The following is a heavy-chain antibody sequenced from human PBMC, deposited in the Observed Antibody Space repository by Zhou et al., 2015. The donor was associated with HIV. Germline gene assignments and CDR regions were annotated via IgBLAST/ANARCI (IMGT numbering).Heavy chain of an antibody. D-gene: IGHD5-18*01. CDR2: INPSGGST. J-gene: IGHJ5*02. V-gene: IGHV1-46*01. Sequence: QVQLVQSGAEVKKPGASVKVSCKASGYTFTSYYMHWVRQAPGQGLEWMGIINPSGGSTSYAQKFQGRVTMTRDTSTSTVYMELSSLRSEDTAVYYCARGLRGYSYGFGGSWFDPWGQGTLVHRLL. CDR1: GYTFTSYY. CDR3: ARGLRGYSYGFGGSWFDP.